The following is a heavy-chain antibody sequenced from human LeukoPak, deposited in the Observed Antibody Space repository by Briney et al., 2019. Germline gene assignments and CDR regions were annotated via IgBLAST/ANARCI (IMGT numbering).Heavy chain of an antibody. D-gene: IGHD3-22*01. J-gene: IGHJ4*02. Sequence: QTGGSLRLSCAASGFTFSSYGMHWVCQAPGEGLEWVAVIWYDGSNKYYADSVKGRFTISRDNSKNTLYLQMNSLRAEDTAVYYCARGRDFYDSSGHIDYWGQGTLVTVSS. V-gene: IGHV3-33*01. CDR3: ARGRDFYDSSGHIDY. CDR2: IWYDGSNK. CDR1: GFTFSSYG.